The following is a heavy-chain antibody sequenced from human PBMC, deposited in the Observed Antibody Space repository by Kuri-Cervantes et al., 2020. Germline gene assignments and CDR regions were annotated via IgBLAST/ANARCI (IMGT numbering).Heavy chain of an antibody. CDR1: GFTFDTYW. J-gene: IGHJ3*02. V-gene: IGHV3-74*01. D-gene: IGHD1-26*01. CDR3: ARDLARPPYSDAFDI. Sequence: GESLKISCSASGFTFDTYWMHWVRQVPGKGLMWVSRINPDESNTIYADSVEGRFTISRDNAKNTLYLQMNSLRAEDTALYYCARDLARPPYSDAFDIWGQGTMVTVSS. CDR2: INPDESNT.